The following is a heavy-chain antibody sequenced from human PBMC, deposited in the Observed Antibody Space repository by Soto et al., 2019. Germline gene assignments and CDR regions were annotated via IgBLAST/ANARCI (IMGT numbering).Heavy chain of an antibody. CDR3: ATDSPFDY. V-gene: IGHV3-7*03. D-gene: IGHD4-4*01. CDR1: GFTFNSYY. J-gene: IGHJ4*02. CDR2: IKQDGSDK. Sequence: EVQLVESGGGLVQPGGSLRLSCAASGFTFNSYYMSWVHQAPGKGLEWVANIKQDGSDKFYIDSVKGRFTISRDNAKNSVYLQMNSLTVEDTAVYYCATDSPFDYWGQGTLVTVSS.